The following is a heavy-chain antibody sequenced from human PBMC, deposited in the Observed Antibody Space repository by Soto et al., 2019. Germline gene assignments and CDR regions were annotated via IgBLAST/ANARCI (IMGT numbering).Heavy chain of an antibody. CDR1: GGTFSSYA. V-gene: IGHV1-69*13. CDR3: ASDSANSSSWAPPKYYYYYYGMDV. Sequence: GASVKVSCKASGGTFSSYAISWVRQAPGQGLEWMGGIIPIFGTANYAQKFQGRVTITADESTSTAYMELSSLRSEDTAVYYCASDSANSSSWAPPKYYYYYYGMDVWGQGTTVTVSS. CDR2: IIPIFGTA. D-gene: IGHD6-13*01. J-gene: IGHJ6*02.